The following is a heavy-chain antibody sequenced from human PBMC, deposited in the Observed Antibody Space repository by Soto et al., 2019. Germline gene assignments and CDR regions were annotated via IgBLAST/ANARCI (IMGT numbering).Heavy chain of an antibody. J-gene: IGHJ4*02. CDR3: ARDPKTSGGQHWAFNYFDS. CDR1: GFSFSISP. V-gene: IGHV3-30-3*01. CDR2: ISYDGTNK. Sequence: GGSLRLSCAASGFSFSISPMHWVRQAPGKGPEWVALISYDGTNKFYADSVKGRFTISRDNSKSTLYLQVDSLRPEDAAVYYCARDPKTSGGQHWAFNYFDSWGQGTLVTVSS. D-gene: IGHD7-27*01.